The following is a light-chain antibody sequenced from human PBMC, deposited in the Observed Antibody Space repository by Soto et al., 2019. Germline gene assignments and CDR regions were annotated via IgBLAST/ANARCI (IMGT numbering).Light chain of an antibody. CDR3: QQYSDWPPYT. J-gene: IGKJ2*01. CDR2: ATS. CDR1: QSIGTN. V-gene: IGKV3-15*01. Sequence: ETVMTQSPVTLSVSPGERATLSCRASQSIGTNLAWYQEKPGQAPRLLMYATSTRATGIPARFIGSGSGTEFTLTTSSLQSEDSAVYFCQQYSDWPPYTFGQGTQLEIK.